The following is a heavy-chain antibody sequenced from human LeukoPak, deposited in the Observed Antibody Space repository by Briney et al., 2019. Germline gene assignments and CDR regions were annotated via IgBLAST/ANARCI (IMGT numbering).Heavy chain of an antibody. Sequence: GGSLRLSCAASEFTFSTYLMTWVRQAPGKGLERVANIKQDGSEKYYADSARGRFTISRDDGKKSLYLQMNSLRVEDTAVYYCAGERPSSSWYDFWGQGTLVTVSS. CDR3: AGERPSSSWYDF. J-gene: IGHJ5*01. V-gene: IGHV3-7*01. CDR2: IKQDGSEK. D-gene: IGHD6-13*01. CDR1: EFTFSTYL.